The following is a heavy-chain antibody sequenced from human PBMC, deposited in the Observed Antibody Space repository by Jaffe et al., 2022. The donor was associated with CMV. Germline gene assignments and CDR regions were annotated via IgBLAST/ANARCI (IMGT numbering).Heavy chain of an antibody. Sequence: HLQQSGPGLVRPSQTLSLTCGISGDSIYSSSAAWNWIRQSPSRGLEWLGRTYYRSTWYTDYAESVRSRITISPDTSRNQFSLQVNSVIPEDTAVYYCVRGVSSSLSKLGDWGQGTLVIVS. CDR3: VRGVSSSLSKLGD. CDR2: TYYRSTWYT. V-gene: IGHV6-1*01. CDR1: GDSIYSSSAA. J-gene: IGHJ4*02. D-gene: IGHD6-6*01.